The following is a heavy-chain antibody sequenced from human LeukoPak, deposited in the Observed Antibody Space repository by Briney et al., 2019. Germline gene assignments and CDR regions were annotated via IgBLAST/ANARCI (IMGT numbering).Heavy chain of an antibody. V-gene: IGHV3-7*03. CDR1: GFALSSHW. Sequence: PGGSLRLSCAASGFALSSHWMTWVRQVPGRGPEWVANVNRDGSETCYLDSVKGRFTISKDNAKNSLYLQMNSLRAEGTALYHCARNNGMDVWGQGTTVIVSS. CDR2: VNRDGSET. J-gene: IGHJ6*02. CDR3: ARNNGMDV.